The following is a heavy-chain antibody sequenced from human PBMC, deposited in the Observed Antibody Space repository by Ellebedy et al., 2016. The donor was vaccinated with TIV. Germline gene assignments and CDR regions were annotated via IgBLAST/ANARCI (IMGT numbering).Heavy chain of an antibody. V-gene: IGHV4-59*01. D-gene: IGHD3-9*01. J-gene: IGHJ2*01. CDR3: ARLYLFLTDRYWPFDL. CDR2: IHYSGTP. Sequence: SETLSLTCTVSGGSISGYYWGWIRQSPGKGLEYVGYIHYSGTPDYNPSLEGRLTISVDTSRNQFSLNLISVTAADTAIYYCARLYLFLTDRYWPFDLWGRGTLVTVSS. CDR1: GGSISGYY.